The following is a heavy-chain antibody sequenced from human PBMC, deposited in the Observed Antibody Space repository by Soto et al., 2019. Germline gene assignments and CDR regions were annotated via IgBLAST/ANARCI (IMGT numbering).Heavy chain of an antibody. Sequence: SETLSLTCTVSGYSISSGPYWGRIRQPPWKEPEGIASIYHGGTTFYNPSLKSRVAVSVDKCNFRFSLMLRSVGVADTAVYCCGQADVRVVAGSTLEYWGPGIQVTVSS. CDR1: GYSISSGPY. V-gene: IGHV4-38-2*02. CDR3: GQADVRVVAGSTLEY. CDR2: IYHGGTT. J-gene: IGHJ4*01. D-gene: IGHD6-19*01.